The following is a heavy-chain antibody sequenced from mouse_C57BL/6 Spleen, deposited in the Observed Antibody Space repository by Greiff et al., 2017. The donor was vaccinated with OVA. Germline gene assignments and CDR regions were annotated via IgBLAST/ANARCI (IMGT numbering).Heavy chain of an antibody. V-gene: IGHV5-12*01. CDR1: GFTFSDYY. Sequence: EVKVVESGGGLVQPGGSLKLSCAASGFTFSDYYMYWVRQTPEKRLEWVAYISNGGGSTYYPDTVKGRFTISRDNAKNTLYLQMSRLKSEDTAMYYCARHDGYYGDYYAMDYWGQGTSVTVSS. CDR3: ARHDGYYGDYYAMDY. D-gene: IGHD2-3*01. CDR2: ISNGGGST. J-gene: IGHJ4*01.